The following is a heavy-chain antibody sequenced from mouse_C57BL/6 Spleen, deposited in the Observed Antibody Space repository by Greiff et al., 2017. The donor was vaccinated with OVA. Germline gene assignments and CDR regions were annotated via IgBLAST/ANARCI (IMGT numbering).Heavy chain of an antibody. J-gene: IGHJ4*01. D-gene: IGHD2-1*01. CDR1: GFNIKDYY. CDR3: ASSYGNYVLYYYAMDY. V-gene: IGHV14-2*01. CDR2: IDPEDGET. Sequence: VQLQQSGAELVKPGASVKLSCTASGFNIKDYYMHWVKQRTEQGLEWIGRIDPEDGETKYAPKFQGKATITANTSSNPAYLQLSSLTSEDTAVYYCASSYGNYVLYYYAMDYWGQGTSVTVSS.